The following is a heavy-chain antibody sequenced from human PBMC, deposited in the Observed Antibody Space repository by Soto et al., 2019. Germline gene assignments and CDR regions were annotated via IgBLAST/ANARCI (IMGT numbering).Heavy chain of an antibody. CDR2: IIPILGIA. D-gene: IGHD5-12*01. V-gene: IGHV1-69*04. J-gene: IGHJ4*02. Sequence: SVKVSCKASGGTFSSYTIIWVRQAPGQGLEWMGRIIPILGIANYAQKFQGRVTITADKSTSTAYMELSSLRSEDTAVYYCARDNGNSGYDHLDYWGQGTLVTVPQ. CDR3: ARDNGNSGYDHLDY. CDR1: GGTFSSYT.